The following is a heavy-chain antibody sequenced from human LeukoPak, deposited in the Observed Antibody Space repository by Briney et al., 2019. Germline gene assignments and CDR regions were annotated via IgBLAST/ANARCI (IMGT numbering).Heavy chain of an antibody. CDR1: EFTFSRYW. CDR3: ARADLVGGRCGGSQFDC. CDR2: ISSDGSST. D-gene: IGHD1-26*01. Sequence: GGSLRLSCAASEFTFSRYWIHWVRQAPGKGRGWVSRISSDGSSTNYADTVKGRFTISRDNANNTLYLQMESLRAEDTAVYYCARADLVGGRCGGSQFDCWGQGTLVTVSS. V-gene: IGHV3-74*01. J-gene: IGHJ4*02.